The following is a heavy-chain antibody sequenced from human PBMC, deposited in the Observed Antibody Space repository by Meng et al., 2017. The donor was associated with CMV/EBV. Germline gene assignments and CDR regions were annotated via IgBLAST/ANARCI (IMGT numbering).Heavy chain of an antibody. J-gene: IGHJ5*02. CDR1: ISSGDYY. CDR3: ARVSGYCGGDCPQVWFDP. CDR2: IYYSGST. D-gene: IGHD2-21*01. V-gene: IGHV4-30-4*08. Sequence: ISSGDYYWSWIRQPPGKGLEWIGYIYYSGSTYYNPSLKSRVTISVDTSKNQFSLKLNSVTAADTAVYYCARVSGYCGGDCPQVWFDPWGQGTLVTVSS.